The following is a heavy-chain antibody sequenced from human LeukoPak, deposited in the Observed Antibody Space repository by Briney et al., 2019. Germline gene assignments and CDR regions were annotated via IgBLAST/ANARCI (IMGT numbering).Heavy chain of an antibody. D-gene: IGHD3-10*01. J-gene: IGHJ4*02. CDR1: GYRFTNYW. CDR2: IHGDDTDT. Sequence: GESLKISCEASGYRFTNYWIGWVRQKPGKGLEWIGVIHGDDTDTRFSPSFEGQVTISADRSNSTAYLQWSSLKASDTAMYYCARLWGSGSYRHFDYWGQGTLVTVSS. CDR3: ARLWGSGSYRHFDY. V-gene: IGHV5-51*01.